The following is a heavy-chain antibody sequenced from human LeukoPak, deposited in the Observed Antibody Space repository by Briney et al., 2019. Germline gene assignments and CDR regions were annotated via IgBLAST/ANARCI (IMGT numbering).Heavy chain of an antibody. D-gene: IGHD3-22*01. CDR1: GGTFSSYA. CDR3: ARDARKYYDSSGYYDY. CDR2: IIPIFGTA. J-gene: IGHJ4*02. Sequence: GSSVKVSCKASGGTFSSYAISWVRQAPGQGLEWMGGIIPIFGTANYAQKFQGRVTITADESTSTAYMELSSLRSEDTAVYYCARDARKYYDSSGYYDYWGQGTLVTVSS. V-gene: IGHV1-69*01.